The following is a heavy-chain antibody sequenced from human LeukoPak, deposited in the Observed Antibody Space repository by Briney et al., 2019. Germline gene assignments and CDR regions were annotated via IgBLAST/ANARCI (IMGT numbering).Heavy chain of an antibody. D-gene: IGHD5-18*01. J-gene: IGHJ5*02. CDR3: ARGHFRNVDTAMIASRFDP. CDR2: INPNNGGT. V-gene: IGHV1-2*02. CDR1: GYTFTGYY. Sequence: ASVKVSCRASGYTFTGYYVHWVRQAPGQGLEWMGWINPNNGGTNYAQKFQGRVTMTRDTSITTASMELSRLRSDDTAVYYCARGHFRNVDTAMIASRFDPWGQGILVTVSS.